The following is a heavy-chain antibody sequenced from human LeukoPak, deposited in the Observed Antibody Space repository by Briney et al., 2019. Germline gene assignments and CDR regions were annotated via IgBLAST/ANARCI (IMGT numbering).Heavy chain of an antibody. CDR3: AKDITMIVVSRRFDAFDI. CDR1: GFTFSSYS. CDR2: INSSSSYI. Sequence: GGSLRLSCAASGFTFSSYSMNWVRQAPGKGLEWVSSINSSSSYIYYADSVKGRFTISRDNAKNSLYLQMNSLRAEDTAVYYCAKDITMIVVSRRFDAFDIWGQGTMVTVSS. D-gene: IGHD3-22*01. J-gene: IGHJ3*02. V-gene: IGHV3-21*01.